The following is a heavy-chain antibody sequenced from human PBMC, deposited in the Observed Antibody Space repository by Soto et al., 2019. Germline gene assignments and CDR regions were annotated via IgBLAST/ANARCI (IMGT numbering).Heavy chain of an antibody. V-gene: IGHV4-61*01. D-gene: IGHD2-2*01. CDR3: ARGHCSSTCYYLGYRFDP. Sequence: SATLSLTCTASGGSVSSGSYYWSWVPQPPGEGLEWIGYIYYSGSNNYNPSLRSRVTISVDTSKNQFSLKLSSVTAADTAEYSCARGHCSSTCYYLGYRFDPWGQGTLVTVSS. CDR1: GGSVSSGSYY. J-gene: IGHJ5*02. CDR2: IYYSGSN.